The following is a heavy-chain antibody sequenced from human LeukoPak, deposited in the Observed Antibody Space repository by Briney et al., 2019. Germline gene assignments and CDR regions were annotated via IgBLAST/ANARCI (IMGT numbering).Heavy chain of an antibody. CDR2: IWYNGRNQ. J-gene: IGHJ4*02. D-gene: IGHD5-24*01. CDR3: VREGTSGNGDGYNSYDY. V-gene: IGHV3-33*01. Sequence: HPGGSLRLSCAATGFTFSHFGMHWVRQAPGKGLEWVAVIWYNGRNQYYRDSVKGRLTISRDNFKNTLHLQMNSLRVEDTAMYYCVREGTSGNGDGYNSYDYWGQGTLVTVSS. CDR1: GFTFSHFG.